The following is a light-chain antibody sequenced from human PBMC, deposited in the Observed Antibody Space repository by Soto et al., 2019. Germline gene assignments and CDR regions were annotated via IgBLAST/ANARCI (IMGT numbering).Light chain of an antibody. V-gene: IGLV2-8*01. CDR3: SSYAGSSNV. CDR2: EVS. CDR1: SSDVGGYNY. J-gene: IGLJ1*01. Sequence: QSVLTQPPSASGSPGQSVAISCTGTSSDVGGYNYVSWYQQHPGKAPKLMIYEVSKRPSGVPDRFSGSKSGNTASLTVSGLQAEDEAHYYCSSYAGSSNVFGGGSKVTAL.